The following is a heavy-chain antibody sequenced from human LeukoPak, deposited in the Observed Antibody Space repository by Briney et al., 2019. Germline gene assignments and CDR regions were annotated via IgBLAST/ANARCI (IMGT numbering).Heavy chain of an antibody. V-gene: IGHV3-21*01. J-gene: IGHJ4*02. D-gene: IGHD6-13*01. CDR3: ARVIWAAAGIDY. Sequence: PGGSLRLSCAASGFTFSSYSMNWVRQAPGKGLEWVSSISSSSSYIYYADSVKGRFTISRDNAKNSLYLQMNSLRAEDTVVYYCARVIWAAAGIDYWGQGTLVTVSS. CDR1: GFTFSSYS. CDR2: ISSSSSYI.